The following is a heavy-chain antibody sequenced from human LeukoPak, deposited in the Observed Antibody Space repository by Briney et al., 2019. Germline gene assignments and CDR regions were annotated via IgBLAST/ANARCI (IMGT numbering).Heavy chain of an antibody. CDR1: GGSISSYY. D-gene: IGHD3-10*01. V-gene: IGHV4-59*12. CDR2: IYYTGST. CDR3: ARDMGILWFGEPEYNWFDP. J-gene: IGHJ5*02. Sequence: SETLSLTCTVSGGSISSYYWSWIRQPPGKGLEWIGYIYYTGSTNYIPSLKSRVTISVDTSKNQFSLKLSSVTAADTAVYYCARDMGILWFGEPEYNWFDPWGQGTLVTVSS.